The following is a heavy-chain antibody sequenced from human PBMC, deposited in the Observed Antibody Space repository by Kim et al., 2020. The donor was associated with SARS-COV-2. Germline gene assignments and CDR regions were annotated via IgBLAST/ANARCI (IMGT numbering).Heavy chain of an antibody. V-gene: IGHV1-46*01. CDR3: ASIAAAGTVTVRDRYYYYGMDV. J-gene: IGHJ6*02. CDR2: INPSGGST. D-gene: IGHD6-13*01. CDR1: GYTFTSYY. Sequence: ASVKVSCKASGYTFTSYYMHWVRQAPGQGLEWMGIINPSGGSTSYAQKFQGRVTMTRDTSTSTVYMELSSLRSEDTAVYYCASIAAAGTVTVRDRYYYYGMDVWGQGTTVTVSS.